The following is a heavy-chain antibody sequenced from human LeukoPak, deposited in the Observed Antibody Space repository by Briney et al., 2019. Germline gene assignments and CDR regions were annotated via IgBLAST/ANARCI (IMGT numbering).Heavy chain of an antibody. CDR1: GFTLSSYP. V-gene: IGHV3-64*02. J-gene: IGHJ4*02. Sequence: GGSLRLSCAASGFTLSSYPMHWVGLAPGKGLEYVSIISSNGGTTYYADSVKGRFTISRDNSKNTLYLQMGSLRAEDMAVYYCGKSLGGITYGPGYYGGQGTLVTVSS. D-gene: IGHD3-16*01. CDR2: ISSNGGTT. CDR3: GKSLGGITYGPGYY.